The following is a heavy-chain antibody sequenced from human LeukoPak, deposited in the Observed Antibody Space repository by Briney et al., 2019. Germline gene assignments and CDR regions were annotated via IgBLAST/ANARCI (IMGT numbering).Heavy chain of an antibody. CDR1: GGSISSDDYY. V-gene: IGHV4-61*08. J-gene: IGHJ6*02. CDR3: ARGHYYDSSGYYYYGMDV. Sequence: PSQTLSLTCTVSGGSISSDDYYWIWIRQPPGKGLEWIGYIYYSGSTKYNPSLKSRVTISLDTSKNQFSLRLSSVTAADTAVYYCARGHYYDSSGYYYYGMDVWGQGTTVTVSS. CDR2: IYYSGST. D-gene: IGHD3-22*01.